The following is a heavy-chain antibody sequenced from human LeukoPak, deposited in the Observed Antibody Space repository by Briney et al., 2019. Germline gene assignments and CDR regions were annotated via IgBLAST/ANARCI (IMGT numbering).Heavy chain of an antibody. CDR3: ASGGSCSALCLGNY. V-gene: IGHV4-59*04. D-gene: IGHD2-15*01. J-gene: IGHJ4*02. CDR2: IYYSGST. Sequence: SETLSLTCTVSGGSISSYYWSWIRQPPGKGLEWIGYIYYSGSTYYNTSLKSRVTISVDTSKNQFYLKLSSVTAADTAVYYCASGGSCSALCLGNYWGQGTLVTVSS. CDR1: GGSISSYY.